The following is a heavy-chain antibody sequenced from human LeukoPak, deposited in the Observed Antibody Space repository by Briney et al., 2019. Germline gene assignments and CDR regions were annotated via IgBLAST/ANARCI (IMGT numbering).Heavy chain of an antibody. D-gene: IGHD3-9*01. V-gene: IGHV3-11*01. CDR1: GFTFSDYY. CDR2: ISSSGSTI. Sequence: PGGSLRLSCAASGFTFSDYYMSWIRQAPGKGLEWVSYISSSGSTIYYADSVKGRFTISRDNAKNSLYLQMNSLRAEDTAVYYCAKGDLTGLNTQFDYWGQGTLVTVSS. CDR3: AKGDLTGLNTQFDY. J-gene: IGHJ4*02.